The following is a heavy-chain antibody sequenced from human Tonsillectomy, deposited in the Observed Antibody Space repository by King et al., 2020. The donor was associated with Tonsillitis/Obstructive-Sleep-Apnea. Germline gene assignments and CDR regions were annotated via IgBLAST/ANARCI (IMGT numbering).Heavy chain of an antibody. CDR1: GFTFSDYY. CDR2: VSSSGSTI. J-gene: IGHJ4*02. V-gene: IGHV3-11*01. D-gene: IGHD3-3*01. Sequence: VQLVESGGGLVKPGGSLRLSCAASGFTFSDYYMSWIRQAPGKGLEWVSYVSSSGSTIFYADSVKGRFTISRDNAKNSLYMQMNSLSAEDTAVYYCATDWGFLEWFPYYWGQGTLVTVSS. CDR3: ATDWGFLEWFPYY.